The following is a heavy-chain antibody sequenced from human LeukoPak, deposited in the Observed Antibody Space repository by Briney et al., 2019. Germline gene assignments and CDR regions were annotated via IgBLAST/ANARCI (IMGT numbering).Heavy chain of an antibody. CDR3: AKQLGFCSDGSCYFPY. CDR1: GFTFSSSA. Sequence: VGSLRLSCAVSGFTFSSSAMSWVRQAPGKGLEWVSAISNNGGYTYYADSVQGRFTISRDNSKSTLCLQMNSLRAEDTAVYYCAKQLGFCSDGSCYFPYWGQGTLVTVSS. V-gene: IGHV3-23*01. D-gene: IGHD2-15*01. J-gene: IGHJ4*02. CDR2: ISNNGGYT.